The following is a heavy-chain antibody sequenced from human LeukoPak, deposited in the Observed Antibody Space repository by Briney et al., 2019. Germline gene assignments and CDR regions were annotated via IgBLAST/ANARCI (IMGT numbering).Heavy chain of an antibody. CDR3: ARDFEFYDILTGSYDALDI. J-gene: IGHJ3*02. CDR2: IKSNSGGT. V-gene: IGHV1-2*02. CDR1: GYSFIGYY. Sequence: ASVKVSCKASGYSFIGYYMHWVRQAPGQGLEWMGWIKSNSGGTHYAQKFQGRVTMTRDTSISTVYMELSSLRSDDTAVFYCARDFEFYDILTGSYDALDIWGQGTMVTVSS. D-gene: IGHD3-9*01.